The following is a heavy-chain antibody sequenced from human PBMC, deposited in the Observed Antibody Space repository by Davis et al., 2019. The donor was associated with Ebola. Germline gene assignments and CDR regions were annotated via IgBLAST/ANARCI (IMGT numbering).Heavy chain of an antibody. CDR2: MNPNSGNT. CDR1: GYTFTSYD. V-gene: IGHV1-8*01. Sequence: ASVKVSCKASGYTFTSYDINWVRQATGQGLEWMGWMNPNSGNTGYAQKFQGRVTMTRNTSISTAYMELSSLRSEDTAVYYCARECVVVLVPAAIPYYYYYGMDVWGQGTTVTVSS. J-gene: IGHJ6*02. D-gene: IGHD2-2*01. CDR3: ARECVVVLVPAAIPYYYYYGMDV.